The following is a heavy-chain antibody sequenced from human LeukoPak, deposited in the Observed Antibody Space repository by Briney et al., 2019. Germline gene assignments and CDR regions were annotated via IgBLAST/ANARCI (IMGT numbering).Heavy chain of an antibody. CDR2: MNPNSGNT. V-gene: IGHV1-8*03. CDR3: ATTHPGVVRGVIIDY. Sequence: ASVKVSCKASGYTFTSYDINWVRQATGQGLEWMGWMNPNSGNTGYAQKFQGRVTITRNTSISTAYMELSSLRSADTAVYYCATTHPGVVRGVIIDYSGQGTLVSVSS. J-gene: IGHJ4*02. D-gene: IGHD3-10*01. CDR1: GYTFTSYD.